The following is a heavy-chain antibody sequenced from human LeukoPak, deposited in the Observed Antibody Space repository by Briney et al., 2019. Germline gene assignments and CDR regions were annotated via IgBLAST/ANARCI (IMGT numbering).Heavy chain of an antibody. CDR3: ARDEYYYGSGSAHGGVDV. D-gene: IGHD3-10*01. J-gene: IGHJ6*04. CDR2: FHTSGST. CDR1: GDSINTYY. V-gene: IGHV4-4*07. Sequence: PSETLSLTCTVSGDSINTYYWSWIRQPAGKGLEWIGRFHTSGSTNYNPSLKSRVTMSVDTSKNQFSLKLSSVTAADTAVYSCARDEYYYGSGSAHGGVDVWGKGTTVTISS.